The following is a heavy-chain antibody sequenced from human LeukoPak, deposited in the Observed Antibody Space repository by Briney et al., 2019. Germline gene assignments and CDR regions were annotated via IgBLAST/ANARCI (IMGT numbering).Heavy chain of an antibody. Sequence: GEPLNISCKASGYSFTSYWIGWVRQMPGKGLEWMGSIYPGDSDTRYSPSFQGQVTISADKSINTAYLQWSSLKASDTAMYYCARRPRYCSGGSCYLDYWGQGTLATVSS. D-gene: IGHD2-15*01. J-gene: IGHJ4*02. CDR3: ARRPRYCSGGSCYLDY. V-gene: IGHV5-51*01. CDR1: GYSFTSYW. CDR2: IYPGDSDT.